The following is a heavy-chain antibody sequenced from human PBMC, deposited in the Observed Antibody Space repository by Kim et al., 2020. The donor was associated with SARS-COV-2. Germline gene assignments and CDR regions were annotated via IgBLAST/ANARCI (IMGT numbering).Heavy chain of an antibody. CDR1: GFTFSSYG. CDR3: AKDHDFYGDPQGPYYMDV. V-gene: IGHV3-30*18. CDR2: ISYDGSNK. D-gene: IGHD4-17*01. J-gene: IGHJ6*03. Sequence: GGSLRLSCAASGFTFSSYGMHWVRQAPGKGLEWVAVISYDGSNKYYADSVKGRFTISRDNSKNTLYLQMNSLRAEDTAVYYCAKDHDFYGDPQGPYYMDVWGKGTTVTVSS.